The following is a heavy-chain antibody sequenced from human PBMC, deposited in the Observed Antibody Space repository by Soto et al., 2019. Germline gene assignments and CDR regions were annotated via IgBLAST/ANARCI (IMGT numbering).Heavy chain of an antibody. Sequence: PSETLSLTCTVSGGSISSFYWNWIRQSAGKGLEWIGRIYLSGTTTYNPSLQSRVTMSVDTSTNQFPLKLSSLTAADTAVYYCARSPTTSSIGTFDIWGQGTMVTVSS. J-gene: IGHJ3*02. CDR1: GGSISSFY. CDR3: ARSPTTSSIGTFDI. CDR2: IYLSGTT. V-gene: IGHV4-4*07. D-gene: IGHD6-6*01.